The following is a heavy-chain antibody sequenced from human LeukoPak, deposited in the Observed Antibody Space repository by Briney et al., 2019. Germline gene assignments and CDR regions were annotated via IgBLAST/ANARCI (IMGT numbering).Heavy chain of an antibody. CDR3: ATGNSSSSRSDAFDI. J-gene: IGHJ3*02. CDR1: GGSISSSNW. V-gene: IGHV4-4*02. Sequence: SETLSLTCGVSGGSISSSNWWSWVRQPPGKGLEWIGEIYHSGSTNYNPSLKSRVTISVDKSKNQFPLKLSSVTAADTAVYYCATGNSSSSRSDAFDIWGQGTMVTVSS. D-gene: IGHD6-13*01. CDR2: IYHSGST.